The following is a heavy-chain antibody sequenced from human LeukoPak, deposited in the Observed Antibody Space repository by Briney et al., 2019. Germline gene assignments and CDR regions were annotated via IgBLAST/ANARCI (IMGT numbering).Heavy chain of an antibody. CDR2: MSSNGGST. Sequence: GGSLRLSCSASGFNFSRYTMHWVRRAPGKGLEYVSAMSSNGGSTYYADSVKGRFTISRDNSKNTLYLQMSSLRAEDTAVYYCVKEEYYYDSSGYLYYYYYGMDVWGQGTTVTVSS. J-gene: IGHJ6*02. CDR3: VKEEYYYDSSGYLYYYYYGMDV. V-gene: IGHV3-64D*09. CDR1: GFNFSRYT. D-gene: IGHD3-22*01.